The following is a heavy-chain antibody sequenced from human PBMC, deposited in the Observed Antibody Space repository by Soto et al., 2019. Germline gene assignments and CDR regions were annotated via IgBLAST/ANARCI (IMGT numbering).Heavy chain of an antibody. J-gene: IGHJ4*02. CDR1: GFTFSTYA. CDR3: AREDGVVGSSSAFDH. Sequence: EVQVVESGGGLVKPGGSLRLSCVFSGFTFSTYAMNWVRQAPGKGLEWVSSINGRSNYVYYADSVKGRFTISRDNAKNSLYLQMNRLRAEDTAIYYCAREDGVVGSSSAFDHWGLGTLVTVSS. CDR2: INGRSNYV. V-gene: IGHV3-21*01. D-gene: IGHD1-26*01.